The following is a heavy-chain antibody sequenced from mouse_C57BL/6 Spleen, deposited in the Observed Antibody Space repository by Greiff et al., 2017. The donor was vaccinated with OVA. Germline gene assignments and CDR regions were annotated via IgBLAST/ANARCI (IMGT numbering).Heavy chain of an antibody. V-gene: IGHV10-3*01. D-gene: IGHD1-1*01. CDR1: GFTFNTYA. Sequence: EVQGVESGGGLVQPKGSLKLSCAASGFTFNTYAMHWVRQAPGKGLEWVARIRSKSSNYATYYADSVKDRFTISRDDSQSMLYLQMNNLKTEDTAMYYCVRDDYYGSSWGYFDVWGTGTTVTVSS. CDR2: IRSKSSNYAT. J-gene: IGHJ1*03. CDR3: VRDDYYGSSWGYFDV.